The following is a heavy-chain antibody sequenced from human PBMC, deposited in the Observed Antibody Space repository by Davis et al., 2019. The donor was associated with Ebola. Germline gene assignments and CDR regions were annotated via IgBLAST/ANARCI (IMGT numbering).Heavy chain of an antibody. CDR1: GGSLSTYY. V-gene: IGHV4-59*01. D-gene: IGHD1-26*01. CDR3: ARDRGVGAKLHYYYYAMDV. J-gene: IGHJ6*02. Sequence: MPSETLSLTCTVSGGSLSTYYWSWIRPPPGKGLEWIGHIYYSGSTNYKSSLKSRVTISVDTSKNQFSLKLSSVTAADTAVYYCARDRGVGAKLHYYYYAMDVWGQGTTVTVSS. CDR2: IYYSGST.